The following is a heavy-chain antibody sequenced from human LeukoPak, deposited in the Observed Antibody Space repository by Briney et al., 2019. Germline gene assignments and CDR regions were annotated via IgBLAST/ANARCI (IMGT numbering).Heavy chain of an antibody. CDR2: IYYSGST. D-gene: IGHD3-10*01. Sequence: KPSETLSLTCTVSGGSISSYYWGWIRQPPGKGLEWIGSIYYSGSTYYNPSLKSRVTISVDTSKNQFSLKLSSVTAADTAVYYCATEFRPTGRKTYYYGSGSYPPWFDPWGQGTLVTVSS. CDR3: ATEFRPTGRKTYYYGSGSYPPWFDP. V-gene: IGHV4-39*01. CDR1: GGSISSYY. J-gene: IGHJ5*02.